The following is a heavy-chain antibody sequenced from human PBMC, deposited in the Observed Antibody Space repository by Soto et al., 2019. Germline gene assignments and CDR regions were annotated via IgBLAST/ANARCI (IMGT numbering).Heavy chain of an antibody. CDR2: MNPNSGNT. J-gene: IGHJ5*02. CDR1: GYTFTSYD. V-gene: IGHV1-8*01. Sequence: ASVKVSCKASGYTFTSYDINWVRQATGQGLEWMGWMNPNSGNTGYAQKFQGRVTMTRNTSISTAYMELSSLRSEDTAVYYCARVGSVVPAAAPRWFDPWGKGTLVTVSS. CDR3: ARVGSVVPAAAPRWFDP. D-gene: IGHD2-2*01.